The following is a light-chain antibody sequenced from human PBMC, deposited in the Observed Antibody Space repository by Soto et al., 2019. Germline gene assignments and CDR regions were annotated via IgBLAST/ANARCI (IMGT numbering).Light chain of an antibody. Sequence: EIVMKQSPATLSVSPGERATLSCRASQSVSNALAWYQQKPGQAPRLLIYGAFTRATGIPARFSGSGSGTEFTLTINSLQSEDFAVYYCQQYDNWPRLTFGGGTKVDIK. CDR1: QSVSNA. CDR2: GAF. V-gene: IGKV3-15*01. J-gene: IGKJ4*01. CDR3: QQYDNWPRLT.